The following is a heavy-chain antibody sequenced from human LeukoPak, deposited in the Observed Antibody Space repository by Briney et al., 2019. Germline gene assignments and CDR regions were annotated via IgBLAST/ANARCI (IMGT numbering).Heavy chain of an antibody. V-gene: IGHV3-30-3*01. J-gene: IGHJ6*03. Sequence: GGSLRLSCAASGFTFSSYAMHWVRQAPGKGLEWVAVISYDGSNKYYADSVKGRFTISRDNSKNTLYPQMNSLRAEDTAVYYCARDGLRFLESYYYYYYMDVWGKGTTVTVSS. CDR1: GFTFSSYA. D-gene: IGHD3-3*01. CDR2: ISYDGSNK. CDR3: ARDGLRFLESYYYYYYMDV.